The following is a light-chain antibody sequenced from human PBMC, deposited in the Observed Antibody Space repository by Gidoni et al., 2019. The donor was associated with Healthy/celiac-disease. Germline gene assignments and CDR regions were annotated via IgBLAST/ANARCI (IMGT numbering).Light chain of an antibody. CDR3: QQYNSYRT. Sequence: DIQLTQSPSTLSASVGDRVTIPCRASQSISSWLAWYQKKPGKAPKLLIYDASSLESGVPSRFSGSGSGTEFTLTISSLQPDDFATYYCQQYNSYRTFGQGTKVEIK. CDR1: QSISSW. CDR2: DAS. J-gene: IGKJ1*01. V-gene: IGKV1-5*01.